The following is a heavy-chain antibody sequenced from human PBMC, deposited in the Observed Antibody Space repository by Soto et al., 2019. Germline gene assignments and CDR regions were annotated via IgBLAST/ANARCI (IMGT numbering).Heavy chain of an antibody. CDR1: CGSFSGYY. CDR3: ARQIKDIVVVVAATHSAFYI. Sequence: SETLSLTCAVYCGSFSGYYWSWIRQPPGKGLEWIGEINHSGSTNYNPSLKSRVTISVDTSKNQFSLKLSSVTAADTAVYYCARQIKDIVVVVAATHSAFYIWGQGTMVTVSS. CDR2: INHSGST. J-gene: IGHJ3*02. D-gene: IGHD2-15*01. V-gene: IGHV4-34*01.